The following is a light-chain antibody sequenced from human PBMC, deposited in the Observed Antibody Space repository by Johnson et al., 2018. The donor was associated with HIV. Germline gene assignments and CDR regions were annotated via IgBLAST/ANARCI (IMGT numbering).Light chain of an antibody. Sequence: HSVLTQPPSVSAAPGQKVTISCSGSSSNIGNNYVSWYQQLPGTAPKLLIYDNNKRPSGIPDRFSGSKSGTSATLGITGLQTGDEADYYCGTWDGGLSAYVFGTGTKVTVL. CDR2: DNN. J-gene: IGLJ1*01. CDR3: GTWDGGLSAYV. CDR1: SSNIGNNY. V-gene: IGLV1-51*01.